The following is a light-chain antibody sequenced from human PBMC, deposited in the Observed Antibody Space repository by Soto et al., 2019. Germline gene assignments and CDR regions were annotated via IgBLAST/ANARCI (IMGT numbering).Light chain of an antibody. J-gene: IGKJ1*01. CDR1: QGVRGDY. V-gene: IGKV3-20*01. CDR2: GAF. CDR3: QQYGGSPRT. Sequence: EIVLTQSPVTLSLSPGERATLSCRASQGVRGDYLAWYQQKPGRAPRLLIYGAFNRADGIPDKFSGSGSGTEFTLSINRLEPEEFAVYYCQQYGGSPRTFGQGTKVDI.